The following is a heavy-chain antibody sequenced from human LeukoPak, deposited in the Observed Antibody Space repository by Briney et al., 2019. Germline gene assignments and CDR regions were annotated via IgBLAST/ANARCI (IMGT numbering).Heavy chain of an antibody. CDR3: ERDRKSWVITTDFDY. CDR2: INNSSSTI. CDR1: GFTFSSYS. D-gene: IGHD3-22*01. J-gene: IGHJ4*02. Sequence: GGSLRLSCAASGFTFSSYSMNWVRQAPGKGLEWVSYINNSSSTIYYADSVRGRFTISRDNAKNSLYLQMNSLRADDTAVYYCERDRKSWVITTDFDYWGQGTLVTVSS. V-gene: IGHV3-48*04.